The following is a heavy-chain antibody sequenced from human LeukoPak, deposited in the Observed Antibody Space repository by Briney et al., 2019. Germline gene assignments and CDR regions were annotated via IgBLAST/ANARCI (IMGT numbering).Heavy chain of an antibody. CDR2: ISYNGGKI. CDR3: AKVAGNIYYFDY. D-gene: IGHD4-23*01. CDR1: GFSFSIYG. Sequence: GGSLRLSCAASGFSFSIYGMQWVRQAPDKGLEWVTYISYNGGKIHYSDSVKGRFTISRDNSKNTLYPQMNSLRAEDTAVYYCAKVAGNIYYFDYWGQGALVTVSS. V-gene: IGHV3-30*02. J-gene: IGHJ4*02.